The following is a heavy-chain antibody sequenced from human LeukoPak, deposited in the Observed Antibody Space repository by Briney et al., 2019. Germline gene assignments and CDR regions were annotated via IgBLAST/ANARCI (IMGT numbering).Heavy chain of an antibody. V-gene: IGHV4-34*01. CDR1: SGSFSGYY. J-gene: IGHJ6*02. CDR2: IHHSGST. Sequence: PSETLSLTCTIYSGSFSGYYWSWIRQPPGKGLEWIGEIHHSGSTNYNPSLKSRVTISVDASKNRFSLKLTSVSAADTAVYYCTRGRLRRQQLAPYYYYYGMDVWGQGTTVTVSS. D-gene: IGHD6-13*01. CDR3: TRGRLRRQQLAPYYYYYGMDV.